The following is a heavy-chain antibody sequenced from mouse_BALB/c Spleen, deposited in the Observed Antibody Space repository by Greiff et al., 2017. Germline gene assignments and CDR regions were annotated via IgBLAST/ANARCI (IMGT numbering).Heavy chain of an antibody. V-gene: IGHV2-6-6*01. CDR2: IWGDGST. D-gene: IGHD4-1*02. CDR1: GFSLTNSG. Sequence: VQVVESGPGLVAPSQSLSITCTVSGFSLTNSGVHWVRQSPGKGLEWLGVIWGDGSTNYNSAFKSRLSISKDNSKSQVFLKMNSLQTDDTARYYCAKPSTGYYFDYWGQGTTLTVSS. J-gene: IGHJ2*01. CDR3: AKPSTGYYFDY.